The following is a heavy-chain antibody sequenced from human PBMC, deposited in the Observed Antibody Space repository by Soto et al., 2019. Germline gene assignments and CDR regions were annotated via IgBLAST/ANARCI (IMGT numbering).Heavy chain of an antibody. CDR2: IIPIFGTA. V-gene: IGHV1-69*06. CDR1: GGTFSSYA. J-gene: IGHJ4*02. D-gene: IGHD3-10*01. Sequence: QVQLVQSGAEVKKPGSSVKVSCKASGGTFSSYAIGWVRQAPGQGLEWMGGIIPIFGTANYAQKFQGRVTITADKSTSTAYMELSSLRSEDTAVYYCARQTLDYGSGSYQFDYWGQGTLVTVSS. CDR3: ARQTLDYGSGSYQFDY.